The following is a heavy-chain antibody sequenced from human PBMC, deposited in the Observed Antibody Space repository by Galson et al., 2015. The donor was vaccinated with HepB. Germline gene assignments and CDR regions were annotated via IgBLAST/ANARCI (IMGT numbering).Heavy chain of an antibody. J-gene: IGHJ4*02. V-gene: IGHV1-69*13. CDR2: VTPIFGTA. CDR1: GGTFSTYT. D-gene: IGHD6-6*01. Sequence: SVKVSCKAFGGTFSTYTISWVRQAPGQGLEWMGGVTPIFGTANYAQKFQGRVTITADESTSTAYMELSSLRSDDTAVYYCARGGRAAPANPVDYWGQGTQVTVSS. CDR3: ARGGRAAPANPVDY.